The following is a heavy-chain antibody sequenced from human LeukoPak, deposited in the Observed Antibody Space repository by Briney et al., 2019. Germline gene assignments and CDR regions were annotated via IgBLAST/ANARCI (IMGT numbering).Heavy chain of an antibody. J-gene: IGHJ4*02. D-gene: IGHD3-10*01. Sequence: PGGSLRLSCAASGFTFSSYSMNWVRQAPGKGLEWVSSISSSSSYIYYADFVKGRITISRDNSKNTLYVQMNSLRPEDTAVYYCARDQAGSGHYADYWGQGTLVTVSS. CDR2: ISSSSSYI. V-gene: IGHV3-21*01. CDR1: GFTFSSYS. CDR3: ARDQAGSGHYADY.